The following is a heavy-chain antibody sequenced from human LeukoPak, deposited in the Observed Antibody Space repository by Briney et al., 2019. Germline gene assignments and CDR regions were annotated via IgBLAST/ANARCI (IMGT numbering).Heavy chain of an antibody. D-gene: IGHD3-10*01. V-gene: IGHV3-64D*06. J-gene: IGHJ4*02. CDR1: GFTFSTYA. CDR3: VKVLPSGGGVDY. CDR2: ISRNGGRT. Sequence: GGSLRLSCSASGFTFSTYAMHWVRQAPGKGLEYVSAISRNGGRTYYADSVKGRFTISRDNSKKTLYLQMRAEDTAVYYCVKVLPSGGGVDYWGQGTLVTVSS.